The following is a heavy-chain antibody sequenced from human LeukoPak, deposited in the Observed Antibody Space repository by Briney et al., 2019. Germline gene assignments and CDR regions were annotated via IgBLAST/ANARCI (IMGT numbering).Heavy chain of an antibody. V-gene: IGHV1-2*06. D-gene: IGHD6-13*01. CDR1: GYTFTGYY. CDR3: ARGSSSSWYFLDY. Sequence: ASVKVSCKASGYTFTGYYMHWVRQAPGQGLEWMGRINPNSGGTNYAQKFQGGVTMTRDTSISTAYMELSRLRSDDTAVYYCARGSSSSWYFLDYWGQGTLVTVSS. CDR2: INPNSGGT. J-gene: IGHJ4*02.